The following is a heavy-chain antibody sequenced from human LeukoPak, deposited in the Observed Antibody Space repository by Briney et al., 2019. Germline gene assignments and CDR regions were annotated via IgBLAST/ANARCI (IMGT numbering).Heavy chain of an antibody. CDR3: ARSPNSGYELILYFDY. CDR2: IIPILGIA. Sequence: SVKVSCKASGGTFSSYATSWVRQAPGQGLEWMGRIIPILGIANYAQKFQGRVTITADKSTSTAYMELSSLRSEDTAVYYCARSPNSGYELILYFDYWGQGTLVTVSS. CDR1: GGTFSSYA. V-gene: IGHV1-69*04. J-gene: IGHJ4*02. D-gene: IGHD5-12*01.